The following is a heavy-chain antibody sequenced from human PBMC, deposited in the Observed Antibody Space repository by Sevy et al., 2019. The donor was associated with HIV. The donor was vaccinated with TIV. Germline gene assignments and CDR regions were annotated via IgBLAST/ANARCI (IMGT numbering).Heavy chain of an antibody. V-gene: IGHV2-5*02. CDR3: AHRPSLLTYDSSGYLFDY. Sequence: SGPTLVEPTQTLTLTCTFSGFSLTSSGVAVAWIRQPPGKALEWLGSIYWDDDKRYRPSLESGLTITQDTSKNQVVLKMINMDPVDTATYYCAHRPSLLTYDSSGYLFDYWGQGTLVTVSS. CDR1: GFSLTSSGVA. CDR2: IYWDDDK. J-gene: IGHJ4*02. D-gene: IGHD3-22*01.